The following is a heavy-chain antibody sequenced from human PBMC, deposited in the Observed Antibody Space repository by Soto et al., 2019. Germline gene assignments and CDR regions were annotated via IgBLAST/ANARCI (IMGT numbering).Heavy chain of an antibody. CDR2: ISGSGGST. CDR1: GFTFSSYA. J-gene: IGHJ4*02. V-gene: IGHV3-23*01. D-gene: IGHD3-3*01. Sequence: EVQLLESGGGLVQPGGSLRLSCAASGFTFSSYAMSWVRQAPGKGLEWVSAISGSGGSTYYADSVKGRFTISRDNSKNTLYLQMNSLRAEDTAVYYCAKGLTHYDFWSGYYFDYWGQGTLATVSS. CDR3: AKGLTHYDFWSGYYFDY.